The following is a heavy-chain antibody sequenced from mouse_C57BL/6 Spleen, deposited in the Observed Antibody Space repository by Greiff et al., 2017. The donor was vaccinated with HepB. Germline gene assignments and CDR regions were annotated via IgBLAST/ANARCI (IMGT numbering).Heavy chain of an antibody. V-gene: IGHV5-17*01. CDR2: ISSGSSTI. D-gene: IGHD3-1*01. J-gene: IGHJ4*01. CDR1: GFTFSDYG. Sequence: EVQVVESGGGLVKPGGSLKLSCAASGFTFSDYGMHWVRQAPEKGLEWVAYISSGSSTIYYADTVKGRFTISRDNAKNTLFLQMTSLRSEDTAMYYCARRATGYYYAMDYWGQGTSVTVSS. CDR3: ARRATGYYYAMDY.